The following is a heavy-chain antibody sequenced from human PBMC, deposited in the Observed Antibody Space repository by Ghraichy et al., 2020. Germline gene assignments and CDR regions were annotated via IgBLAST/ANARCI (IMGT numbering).Heavy chain of an antibody. CDR1: GFTFSDYY. CDR3: ARVPPPPHIVVVPAANYYYGMDV. J-gene: IGHJ6*02. Sequence: LSLTCAASGFTFSDYYMSWIRQAPGKGLEWVSYISSSSSYTNYADSVKGRFTISRDNAKNSLYLQMNSLRAEDTAVYYCARVPPPPHIVVVPAANYYYGMDVWGQGTTVTVSS. D-gene: IGHD2-2*01. CDR2: ISSSSSYT. V-gene: IGHV3-11*05.